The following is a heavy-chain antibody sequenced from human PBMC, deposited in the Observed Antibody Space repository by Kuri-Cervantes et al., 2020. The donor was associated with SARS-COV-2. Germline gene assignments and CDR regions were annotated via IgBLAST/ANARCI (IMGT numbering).Heavy chain of an antibody. D-gene: IGHD3-22*01. V-gene: IGHV3-30*03. CDR2: ISYDGSNK. Sequence: GGSLRLSCAASGFTFSSYGMHWVRQAPGKGLEWVAVISYDGSNKYYADSVKGRFTISRDNSKNTLYLQMNSLRAEDTAVYYCARGYDSSGYEIYYYYGMDVWGQGTTVTVSS. CDR1: GFTFSSYG. CDR3: ARGYDSSGYEIYYYYGMDV. J-gene: IGHJ6*02.